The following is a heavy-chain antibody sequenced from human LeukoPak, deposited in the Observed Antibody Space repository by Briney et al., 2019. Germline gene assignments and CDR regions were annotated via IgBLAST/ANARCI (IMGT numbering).Heavy chain of an antibody. J-gene: IGHJ6*03. V-gene: IGHV4-61*05. D-gene: IGHD2-2*01. Sequence: SETLSLTCTVSGGSISSSSYYWGWIRQPPGKGLEWIGYIYYSGSTNYNPSLKRRVTISVDTSNNQFSLKLSSVTAADTAVYYCARGPAATTYYYYYMDVWGKGTTVTVSS. CDR2: IYYSGST. CDR3: ARGPAATTYYYYYMDV. CDR1: GGSISSSSYY.